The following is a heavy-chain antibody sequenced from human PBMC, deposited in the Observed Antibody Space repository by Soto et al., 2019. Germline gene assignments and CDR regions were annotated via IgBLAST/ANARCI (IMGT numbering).Heavy chain of an antibody. D-gene: IGHD6-19*01. Sequence: GGSLRLSCAASGFTFSSYTMHWVRQTPGKGLEWVAVISYDGSDKYYADSVTGRFTISRDNSKNTLYLQMNSLRVEDTSVYYCAREYSLAAVAPGYWGQGSLVTVSS. J-gene: IGHJ4*02. CDR2: ISYDGSDK. CDR1: GFTFSSYT. V-gene: IGHV3-30-3*01. CDR3: AREYSLAAVAPGY.